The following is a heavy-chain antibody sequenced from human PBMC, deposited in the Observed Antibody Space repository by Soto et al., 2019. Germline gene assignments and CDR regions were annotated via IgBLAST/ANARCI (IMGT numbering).Heavy chain of an antibody. CDR2: IIPLFGTP. J-gene: IGHJ4*02. Sequence: ASVKVSCKASGGIFSTYAISWLRQAPGQGLEWMGGIIPLFGTPNYAQRFQGRVTITADESTSTAYMELSSVTAADTAVYYCASVTYGSGSYYHFDNWGQGTLVTVSS. D-gene: IGHD3-10*01. CDR1: GGIFSTYA. CDR3: ASVTYGSGSYYHFDN. V-gene: IGHV1-69*13.